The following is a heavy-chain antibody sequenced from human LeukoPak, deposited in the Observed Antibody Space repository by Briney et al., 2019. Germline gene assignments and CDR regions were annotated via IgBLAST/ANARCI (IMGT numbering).Heavy chain of an antibody. CDR1: GFRFNNYE. CDR3: ATHYDYCGGGCYSSSFDY. D-gene: IGHD2-21*02. J-gene: IGHJ4*02. CDR2: ISSTCYTI. Sequence: GGSLRLSCTASGFRFNNYEVSWVRQAPGTGLEWVSYISSTCYTIHYVDSVKGRFIISRDNARNSVYLQMNSLRAEDTAVYYCATHYDYCGGGCYSSSFDYWGEGTLVTVSS. V-gene: IGHV3-48*03.